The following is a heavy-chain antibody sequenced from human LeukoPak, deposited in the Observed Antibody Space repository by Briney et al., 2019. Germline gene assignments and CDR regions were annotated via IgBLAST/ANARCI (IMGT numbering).Heavy chain of an antibody. J-gene: IGHJ4*02. CDR3: ATYSSGRRGYYFDS. V-gene: IGHV3-66*01. CDR1: GFTVSSNY. CDR2: SYSGNTT. D-gene: IGHD6-19*01. Sequence: GGSLRLSCAAPGFTVSSNYMSWVRQAPGKGLEWVAISYSGNTTYCADSVRGRFTISRDKSKNRLHLQMNSLRAEDTAVYYCATYSSGRRGYYFDSWGQGTLVTVSS.